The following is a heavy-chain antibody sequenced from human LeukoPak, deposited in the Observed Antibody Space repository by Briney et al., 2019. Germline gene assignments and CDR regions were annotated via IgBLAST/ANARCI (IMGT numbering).Heavy chain of an antibody. CDR3: AGRYRSGWYGDC. CDR2: ISSSSSYI. D-gene: IGHD6-19*01. J-gene: IGHJ4*02. V-gene: IGHV3-21*01. Sequence: GGSLRLSCAAFGFTFSSYSMNWVREAPGEGLGWVSSISSSSSYIYYADSVKGRFTISRANARNTLYLQRNSRRAEERAGCTGAGRYRSGWYGDCWGQGRLV. CDR1: GFTFSSYS.